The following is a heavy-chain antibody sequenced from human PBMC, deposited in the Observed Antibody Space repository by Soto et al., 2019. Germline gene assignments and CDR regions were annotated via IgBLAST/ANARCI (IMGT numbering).Heavy chain of an antibody. CDR3: ARSRDDSSDKGAFDI. V-gene: IGHV3-30-3*01. D-gene: IGHD3-22*01. Sequence: LRLSCAASGFTFSGYAMHWVRQAPGKGLEWVAVISYDGSNKYYADSVKGRFTISRDNSKNTLYLQMNSLRAEDTAVYYCARSRDDSSDKGAFDIWGQGTRVTVSS. J-gene: IGHJ3*02. CDR2: ISYDGSNK. CDR1: GFTFSGYA.